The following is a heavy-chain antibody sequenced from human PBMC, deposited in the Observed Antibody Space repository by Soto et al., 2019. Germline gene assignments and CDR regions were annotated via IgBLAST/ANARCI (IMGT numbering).Heavy chain of an antibody. J-gene: IGHJ4*02. Sequence: GSLRLSCAASGFAFSRFAMSWVRQAPGKGLEWVSGISSNSGATDYAGSVKGRFTISRDDSKNTLYLQMNSLRAEDTAIYYCAKGLLGIFDYWGQGTLVTVSS. V-gene: IGHV3-23*01. CDR2: ISSNSGAT. CDR1: GFAFSRFA. CDR3: AKGLLGIFDY. D-gene: IGHD7-27*01.